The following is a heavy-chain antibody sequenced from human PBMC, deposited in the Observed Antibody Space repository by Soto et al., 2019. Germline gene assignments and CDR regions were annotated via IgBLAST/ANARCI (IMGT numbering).Heavy chain of an antibody. CDR2: IYYNGNT. J-gene: IGHJ6*02. V-gene: IGHV4-30-4*08. Sequence: SETGSLTCSVSGDSITNDDYYWTWIRQPPGKGLEWIGHIYYNGNTYYNPSLKSRLTLSLDTSQNQFSLHLTSVIAADSASYFCARATTVTSSFFYYGLDVWGQGTTVT. D-gene: IGHD4-17*01. CDR1: GDSITNDDYY. CDR3: ARATTVTSSFFYYGLDV.